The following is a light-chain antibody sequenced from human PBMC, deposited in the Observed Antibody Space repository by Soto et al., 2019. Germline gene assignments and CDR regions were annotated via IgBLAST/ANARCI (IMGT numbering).Light chain of an antibody. J-gene: IGLJ2*01. CDR2: EVS. V-gene: IGLV2-14*01. CDR1: SSDIGAYNY. Sequence: QSVLTQPASVSGSPGQSITISCTGSSSDIGAYNYVSWFQQYPGKAPKLIISEVSNRPSGVSNRFSGSKSGTAASLTISGLQTEDEADYFCFSFTSKRPLIFGGGTKVTVL. CDR3: FSFTSKRPLI.